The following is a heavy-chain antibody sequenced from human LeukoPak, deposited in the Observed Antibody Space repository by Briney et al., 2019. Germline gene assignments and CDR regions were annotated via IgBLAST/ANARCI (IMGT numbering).Heavy chain of an antibody. Sequence: GASVKVSCKASGYTFTGYYMHWVRQAPGQGLEWMGWINPNSGGTNYAQKFQGRVTMTRDTSISTAYMELSRLRSDDTAVYYCARVTPITNYYYYGMDVWGQGTTVTVSS. CDR2: INPNSGGT. V-gene: IGHV1-2*02. D-gene: IGHD1-20*01. J-gene: IGHJ6*02. CDR1: GYTFTGYY. CDR3: ARVTPITNYYYYGMDV.